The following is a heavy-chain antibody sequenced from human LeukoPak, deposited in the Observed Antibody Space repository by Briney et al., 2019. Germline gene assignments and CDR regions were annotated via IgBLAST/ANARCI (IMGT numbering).Heavy chain of an antibody. V-gene: IGHV3-64D*06. CDR1: GFTFRSNG. CDR2: ISSNGGST. Sequence: GGSLRLSCSASGFTFRSNGMHWVRQAPGKGLEYVSAISSNGGSTYYADFVKGRFTISRDNSKNTLYLQMSSLRAEDTAVYYCAKEGPGYYDSSGYHAYFDYWGQGTLVTVSP. J-gene: IGHJ4*02. D-gene: IGHD3-22*01. CDR3: AKEGPGYYDSSGYHAYFDY.